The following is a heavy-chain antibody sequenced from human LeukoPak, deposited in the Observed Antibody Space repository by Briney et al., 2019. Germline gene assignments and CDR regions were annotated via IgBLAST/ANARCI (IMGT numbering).Heavy chain of an antibody. V-gene: IGHV3-21*01. D-gene: IGHD3-10*01. CDR3: ARSRVGTIRGVTGVTDP. J-gene: IGHJ5*02. Sequence: GGSLRLSCAASGFTFSSYSMNWVRQAPGKGLEWVSSISSSSSYIYYADSVKGRFTISRDNAKNSLYLQMNSLRAEDTAVYYCARSRVGTIRGVTGVTDPWGQGRLVTVSS. CDR1: GFTFSSYS. CDR2: ISSSSSYI.